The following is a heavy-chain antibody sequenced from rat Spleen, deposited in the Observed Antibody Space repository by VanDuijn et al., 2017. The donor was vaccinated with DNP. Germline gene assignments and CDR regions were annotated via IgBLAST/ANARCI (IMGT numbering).Heavy chain of an antibody. J-gene: IGHJ4*01. D-gene: IGHD1-12*02. Sequence: EVQLVESGGGLVQPGRSMKLSCVASGLTFSYSDLAWVRQAPTGGLEWVASITPSGGNTYFPDSVKGRFTISRNNAENTLYLQMNSLRSEDTATYYCTREMVVITPSAMDAWGQGTSVTVSS. V-gene: IGHV5-25*01. CDR3: TREMVVITPSAMDA. CDR2: ITPSGGNT. CDR1: GLTFSYSD.